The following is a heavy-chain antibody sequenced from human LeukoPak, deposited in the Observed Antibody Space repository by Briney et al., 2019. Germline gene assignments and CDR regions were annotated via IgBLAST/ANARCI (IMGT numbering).Heavy chain of an antibody. D-gene: IGHD3-3*01. CDR1: GGTFSSYA. V-gene: IGHV1-69*05. J-gene: IGHJ4*02. CDR3: ARAHRYYDFWSGYPDY. CDR2: IIPIFGTA. Sequence: SVKVSCKASGGTFSSYAISWLRRAPGQGLEWMGGIIPIFGTANYAQKFQGRVTITTDESTSTAYMELSSLRSEDTAVYYCARAHRYYDFWSGYPDYWGQGTLVTVSS.